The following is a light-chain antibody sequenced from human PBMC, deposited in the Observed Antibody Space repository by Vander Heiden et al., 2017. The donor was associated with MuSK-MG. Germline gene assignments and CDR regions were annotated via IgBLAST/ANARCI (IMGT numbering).Light chain of an antibody. V-gene: IGKV2-28*01. J-gene: IGKJ3*01. CDR1: QSVLHNYGYNY. Sequence: DIVMTQSPLSLPVTPGEPASISCRSSQSVLHNYGYNYLDWFLQKPGQFPQVLIHLGSNRAPGVPDRLSGSGSGTDFTLKVSRVEAEDVGVYYCRQPLQTPRTFGHGTKVDIK. CDR2: LGS. CDR3: RQPLQTPRT.